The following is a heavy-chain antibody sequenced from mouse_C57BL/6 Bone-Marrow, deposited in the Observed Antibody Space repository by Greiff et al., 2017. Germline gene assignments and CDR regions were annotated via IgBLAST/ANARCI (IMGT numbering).Heavy chain of an antibody. CDR2: IDPENGDT. CDR3: TTEGFFDY. CDR1: GFNIKDDY. J-gene: IGHJ2*01. Sequence: VQLQQSGAELVRPGASVKLSCTASGFNIKDDYMHWVKQRPEQGLEWIGWIDPENGDTESASKFQGKATIAADTSSNTAYLQLSSLTSEDTAVYYCTTEGFFDYWGQGTTLTVSS. D-gene: IGHD3-3*01. V-gene: IGHV14-4*01.